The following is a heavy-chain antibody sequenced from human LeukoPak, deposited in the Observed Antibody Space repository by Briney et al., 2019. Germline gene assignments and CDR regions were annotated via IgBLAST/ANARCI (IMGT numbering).Heavy chain of an antibody. J-gene: IGHJ4*02. D-gene: IGHD4-17*01. CDR2: ISPYNDNT. CDR3: ARDSYGDYEFDY. Sequence: GASVKVSCKASGYTFTNYDISWVRQAPGQGLEWMGWISPYNDNTDYAQKVQGRVTMTRDMSTSTAYMELSSLRSEDTAVYYCARDSYGDYEFDYWGQGTLVTVSS. V-gene: IGHV1-18*01. CDR1: GYTFTNYD.